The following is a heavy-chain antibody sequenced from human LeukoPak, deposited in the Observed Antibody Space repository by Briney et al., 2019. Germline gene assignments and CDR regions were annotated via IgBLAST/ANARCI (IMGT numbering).Heavy chain of an antibody. CDR3: ARAKAWMVRGVHDAFDI. Sequence: SETLSLTCTVSGGSISSSSYYWGWIRQPPGKGLEWIGSIYYSGSTYYNPSLKSRVTISVDTSKNQFSLKLSSVTAADTAVYYCARAKAWMVRGVHDAFDIWGQGTMVTVSS. J-gene: IGHJ3*02. CDR1: GGSISSSSYY. V-gene: IGHV4-39*07. CDR2: IYYSGST. D-gene: IGHD3-10*01.